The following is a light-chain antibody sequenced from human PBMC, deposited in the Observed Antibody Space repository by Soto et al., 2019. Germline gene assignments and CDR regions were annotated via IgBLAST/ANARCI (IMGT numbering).Light chain of an antibody. J-gene: IGKJ2*01. CDR1: QSINIW. Sequence: DIQLTQSPSTLSASVGDRVTITCRASQSINIWLAWYQQKPGKAPKLLMYKASSLEGGVPSTFSGSGSGTEFTLSISSLQPDDFATYCFQQYYGSPYSFGQGTKLEI. CDR2: KAS. CDR3: QQYYGSPYS. V-gene: IGKV1-5*03.